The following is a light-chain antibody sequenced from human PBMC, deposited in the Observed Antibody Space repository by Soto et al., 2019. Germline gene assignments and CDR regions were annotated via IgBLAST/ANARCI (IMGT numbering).Light chain of an antibody. Sequence: IVMTQSPASLSVAPGERHTLACRANQSISSNLAWYQQKPGHTPRLLIYGATTRATGIPTRISGSGSGTEFTLTISSLQSEDFAVYYCQQYNSWPLTFGGGTKVDIK. CDR2: GAT. CDR3: QQYNSWPLT. CDR1: QSISSN. V-gene: IGKV3D-15*01. J-gene: IGKJ4*01.